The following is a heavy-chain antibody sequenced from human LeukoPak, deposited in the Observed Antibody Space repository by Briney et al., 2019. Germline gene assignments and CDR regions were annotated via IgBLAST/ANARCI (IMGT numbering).Heavy chain of an antibody. J-gene: IGHJ6*02. D-gene: IGHD3-22*01. V-gene: IGHV4-34*01. CDR3: ARDMSSGPTYYYGMDV. CDR1: GGSFSGYY. Sequence: SETLSLTCAVYGGSFSGYYWSWIRQPPGKGLEWIGEINHSGSTNYNPSLKSRVTISVDTSKNQFSLKLSSVTAADTAVYYCARDMSSGPTYYYGMDVWGQGTTVTVSS. CDR2: INHSGST.